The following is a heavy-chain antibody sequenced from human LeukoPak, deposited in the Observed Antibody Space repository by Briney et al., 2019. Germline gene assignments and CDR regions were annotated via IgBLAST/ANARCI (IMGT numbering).Heavy chain of an antibody. D-gene: IGHD6-13*01. V-gene: IGHV3-21*01. CDR2: ISSSRSYI. CDR3: ARFIAAPYYFDY. Sequence: GGSLRLSCAASGFTFSSYSMNWFGQAPGKGLEWVSFISSSRSYIYYADSVKGRFTISRDNAKNSLYLQMNSLRAEDTAVYYCARFIAAPYYFDYWGRGTLVTVSS. J-gene: IGHJ4*02. CDR1: GFTFSSYS.